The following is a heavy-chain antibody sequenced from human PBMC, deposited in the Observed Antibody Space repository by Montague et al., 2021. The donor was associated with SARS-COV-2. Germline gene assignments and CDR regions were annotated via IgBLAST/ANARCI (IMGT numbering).Heavy chain of an antibody. CDR2: INHSGST. Sequence: SETLSLTCAVYGGSFSGYYWSWIRQPPGKGLVWIGEINHSGSTNYNPSLKSRVIISVDTSKNQFSLKLSSVTAADTAVYYCARVRYYGSGTSLGMDVWGQGTTVTVSS. CDR3: ARVRYYGSGTSLGMDV. J-gene: IGHJ6*02. CDR1: GGSFSGYY. D-gene: IGHD3-10*01. V-gene: IGHV4-34*01.